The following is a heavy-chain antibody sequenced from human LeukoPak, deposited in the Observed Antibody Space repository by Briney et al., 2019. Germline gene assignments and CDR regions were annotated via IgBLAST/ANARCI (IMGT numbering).Heavy chain of an antibody. CDR3: ARDLGYYGSGSYYRTKLPDY. J-gene: IGHJ4*02. Sequence: GGSLRLSCAASGFTFSSYAMHWVRQAPGKGLEWVAVISYDGSNKYYADSVKGRFTISRDNSKNTLYLQMNSLRAEDTAVYYCARDLGYYGSGSYYRTKLPDYWGQGTLVTVSS. D-gene: IGHD3-10*01. CDR1: GFTFSSYA. V-gene: IGHV3-30-3*01. CDR2: ISYDGSNK.